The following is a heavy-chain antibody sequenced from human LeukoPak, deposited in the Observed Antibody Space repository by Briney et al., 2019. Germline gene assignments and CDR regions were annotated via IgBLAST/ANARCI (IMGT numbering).Heavy chain of an antibody. CDR2: IYYSGST. J-gene: IGHJ4*02. Sequence: PWQSLSLTCTVSGGSISSYYWSWIRQPPGKGLEWIGYIYYSGSTNYNPSLKSRVTISVDTSKNQFSLKLSSVTAADTAVYYCARDHGAGDFDYWGQGTLVTVSS. D-gene: IGHD1-26*01. V-gene: IGHV4-59*01. CDR3: ARDHGAGDFDY. CDR1: GGSISSYY.